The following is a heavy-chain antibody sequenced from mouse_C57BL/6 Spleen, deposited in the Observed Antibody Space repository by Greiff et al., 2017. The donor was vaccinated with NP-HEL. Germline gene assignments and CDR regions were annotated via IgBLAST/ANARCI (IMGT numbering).Heavy chain of an antibody. V-gene: IGHV1-61*01. J-gene: IGHJ3*01. CDR1: GYTFTSYW. CDR2: IYPSDSDT. Sequence: VQLQQPGAELVRPGSSVKLSCKASGYTFTSYWMDWVKQRPGQGLEWIGNIYPSDSDTHYNQTFKDKATLTGDKSYSTAYMQLSSLTSEDSAVYYCARPLDSSGSLLAYWGQGTLVTVSA. CDR3: ARPLDSSGSLLAY. D-gene: IGHD3-2*02.